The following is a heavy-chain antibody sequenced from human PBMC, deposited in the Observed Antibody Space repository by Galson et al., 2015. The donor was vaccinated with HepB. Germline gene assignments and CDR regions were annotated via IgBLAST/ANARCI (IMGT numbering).Heavy chain of an antibody. CDR3: ANDCSGVTCYEGGDY. V-gene: IGHV3-23*01. CDR1: GFTFRSHA. CDR2: ISGSGGST. Sequence: SLRLSCAASGFTFRSHAMSWVRQAPGKGLEWVSSISGSGGSTYYADSVKGRFTISRDNSKNTLYLQMNSLRAEDTAVYYYANDCSGVTCYEGGDYWGQGTLVTVSS. D-gene: IGHD2-15*01. J-gene: IGHJ4*02.